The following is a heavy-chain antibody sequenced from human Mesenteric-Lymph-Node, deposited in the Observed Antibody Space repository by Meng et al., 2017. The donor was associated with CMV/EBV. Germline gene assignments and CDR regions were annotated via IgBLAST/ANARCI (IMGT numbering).Heavy chain of an antibody. CDR2: ISSSGSTI. J-gene: IGHJ5*02. V-gene: IGHV3-48*03. D-gene: IGHD6-13*01. CDR1: GFTFSSYE. Sequence: GESLKISCAASGFTFSSYEMNWVRQAPGKGLEWVSYISSSGSTIYYADSVKGRFTISRDNAKNSLYLQMNSLRAEDTAVYYCARDQASSSWYIDNWFDPWGQGTLVTVSS. CDR3: ARDQASSSWYIDNWFDP.